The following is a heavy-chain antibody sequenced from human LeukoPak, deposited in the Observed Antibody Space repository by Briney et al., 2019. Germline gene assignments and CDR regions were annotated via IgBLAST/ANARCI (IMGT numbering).Heavy chain of an antibody. CDR3: ARPTYYYGSGSYSGAFDI. V-gene: IGHV4-59*08. D-gene: IGHD3-10*01. CDR2: IYYSGST. J-gene: IGHJ3*02. CDR1: GGSISSYY. Sequence: SETLSLTCTVSGGSISSYYWSWIRQPPGKGLEWIGYIYYSGSTNYNPSLKSRVTISLDTSKNQISLKLSSVTAADTAVYYCARPTYYYGSGSYSGAFDIWGQGTMVTVSS.